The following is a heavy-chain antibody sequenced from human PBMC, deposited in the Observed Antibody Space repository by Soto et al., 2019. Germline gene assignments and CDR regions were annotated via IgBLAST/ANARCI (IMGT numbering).Heavy chain of an antibody. CDR2: IGGNDGST. CDR1: GFTFSIYA. CDR3: AKRGYCSGASCVFDY. V-gene: IGHV3-23*01. D-gene: IGHD2-15*01. J-gene: IGHJ4*02. Sequence: ELHLLESGGGLVQPGWSLGLSCVASGFTFSIYAMTWVRQAPGKGLEWVSAIGGNDGSTFYADSVKGRFTISRDNSKNTLYLQMDSLRAEDTAVYYCAKRGYCSGASCVFDYWGQGTLVTVSS.